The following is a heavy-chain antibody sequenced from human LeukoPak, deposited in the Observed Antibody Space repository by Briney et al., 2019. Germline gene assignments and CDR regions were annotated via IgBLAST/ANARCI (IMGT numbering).Heavy chain of an antibody. CDR3: ARGQKNSYGHIDY. V-gene: IGHV4-34*01. D-gene: IGHD5-18*01. CDR1: GGSFSGYY. CDR2: INHSGST. J-gene: IGHJ4*02. Sequence: SETLSLTCAVYGGSFSGYYWSWIRQPPGKGPEWIGEINHSGSTNYNPSLKSRVTISVDTSKNQFSLKLSSVTAADTAVYYCARGQKNSYGHIDYWGQGTLVTVSS.